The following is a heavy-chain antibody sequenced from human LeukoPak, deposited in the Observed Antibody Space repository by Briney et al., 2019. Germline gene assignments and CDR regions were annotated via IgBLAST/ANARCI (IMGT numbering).Heavy chain of an antibody. J-gene: IGHJ4*02. Sequence: SVKVSCKASGGTFSSYAISWVRQAPGQGLEWMGRIIPILGIANYAQKLQGRVTMTTDTSTSTAYMELRSLRSDDTAVYYCARDRGRYSSGWYDYWGQGTLVTVSS. CDR2: IIPILGIA. D-gene: IGHD6-19*01. V-gene: IGHV1-69*04. CDR1: GGTFSSYA. CDR3: ARDRGRYSSGWYDY.